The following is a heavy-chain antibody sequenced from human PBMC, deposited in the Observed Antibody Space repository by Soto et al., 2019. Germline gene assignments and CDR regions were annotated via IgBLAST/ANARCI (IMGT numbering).Heavy chain of an antibody. CDR1: GGTFSSYA. V-gene: IGHV1-69*06. J-gene: IGHJ4*02. CDR2: IIPIFGTA. CDR3: ARRAYYYDSSGYYPYYFDY. D-gene: IGHD3-22*01. Sequence: ASVKVSCKASGGTFSSYAISWVRQAPGQGLEWMGGIIPIFGTANYAQKFQGRVTITADKSTSTAYMELSGLRSEDTAVYYCARRAYYYDSSGYYPYYFDYWGQGTLVTVSS.